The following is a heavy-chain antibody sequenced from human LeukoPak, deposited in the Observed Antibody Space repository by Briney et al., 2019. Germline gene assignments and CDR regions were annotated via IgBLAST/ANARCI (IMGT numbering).Heavy chain of an antibody. CDR2: ISWDGGST. J-gene: IGHJ4*02. CDR3: ARVAMIVAKPYDN. D-gene: IGHD3-22*01. CDR1: GFTFDDYA. V-gene: IGHV3-43D*03. Sequence: PGGSLRLSCAASGFTFDDYAMHWVRQAPGKGLEWVSLISWDGGSTYYADSVKGRFTISRDSAKNALYLQMNSLRAEDTAVYYCARVAMIVAKPYDNWGQGTLVTVSS.